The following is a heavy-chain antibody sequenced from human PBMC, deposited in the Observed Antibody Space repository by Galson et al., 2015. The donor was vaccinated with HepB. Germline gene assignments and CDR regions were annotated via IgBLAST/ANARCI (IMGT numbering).Heavy chain of an antibody. Sequence: SLRLSCAASGFTFSSYAMSWVRQAPGKGLEWVSAISGSGGSTYYADSVKGRFTISRDNSKNTLYLQMNSLRAEDTAVYYCAKDHPIWFGGPRNMDVWGQGTTVTVSS. CDR1: GFTFSSYA. J-gene: IGHJ6*02. CDR3: AKDHPIWFGGPRNMDV. D-gene: IGHD3-10*01. V-gene: IGHV3-23*01. CDR2: ISGSGGST.